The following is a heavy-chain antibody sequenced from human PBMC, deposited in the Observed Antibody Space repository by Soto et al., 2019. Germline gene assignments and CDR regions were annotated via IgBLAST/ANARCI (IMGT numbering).Heavy chain of an antibody. CDR2: IYYSGST. CDR3: ARRGIAARYYYYYMDV. V-gene: IGHV4-39*01. Sequence: PSETLSLTCTVSGGSISSSSYYWGWIRQPPGKGLEWIGSIYYSGSTYYNPSLKSRVTISVDTSKNQFSLKLSSVTAADTAVYYCARRGIAARYYYYYMDVWGKGTKVTVSS. CDR1: GGSISSSSYY. D-gene: IGHD6-6*01. J-gene: IGHJ6*03.